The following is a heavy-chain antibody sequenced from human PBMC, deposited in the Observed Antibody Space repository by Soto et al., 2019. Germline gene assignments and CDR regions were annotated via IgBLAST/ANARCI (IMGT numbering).Heavy chain of an antibody. D-gene: IGHD2-2*01. V-gene: IGHV4-31*03. CDR1: GGSISSGGYY. CDR2: IYYSGTT. J-gene: IGHJ5*02. Sequence: LSLTCTVSGGSISSGGYYWSWIRQHPGRGLEWIGYIYYSGTTYYNPSLKSRVTISVDTSKNQFSLKLSSVSAADTALYYCARCSLVVVPAPGFDPWGRGTLVTV. CDR3: ARCSLVVVPAPGFDP.